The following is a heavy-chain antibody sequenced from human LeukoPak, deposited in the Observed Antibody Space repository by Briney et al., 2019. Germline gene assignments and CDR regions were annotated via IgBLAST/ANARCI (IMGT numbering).Heavy chain of an antibody. V-gene: IGHV1-69-2*01. D-gene: IGHD2-2*01. J-gene: IGHJ6*03. CDR1: GYTFTDYY. Sequence: GASVKISCKASGYTFTDYYMHWVQQAPGKGLEWMGRVDPEDGETIYAEKFQGRVTITADTSTDTAYMELSSLRSEDTAVYYCATDIVVVPAAEPYYYMDVWGKGTTVTVSS. CDR2: VDPEDGET. CDR3: ATDIVVVPAAEPYYYMDV.